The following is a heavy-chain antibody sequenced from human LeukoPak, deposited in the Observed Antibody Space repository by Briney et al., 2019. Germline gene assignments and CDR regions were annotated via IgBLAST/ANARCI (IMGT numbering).Heavy chain of an antibody. V-gene: IGHV1-46*01. CDR3: ARVKSYYYDTSDKDAFDI. D-gene: IGHD3-22*01. Sequence: GASVKVSCKASGYTFTSYYMYWVRQAPGQGLEWMGIIHPSGDSTSYAQKFQGRVTMTRDTSTSTVYMELSSLRYEDTAVYYCARVKSYYYDTSDKDAFDIWGQGTMVTVSS. CDR1: GYTFTSYY. J-gene: IGHJ3*02. CDR2: IHPSGDST.